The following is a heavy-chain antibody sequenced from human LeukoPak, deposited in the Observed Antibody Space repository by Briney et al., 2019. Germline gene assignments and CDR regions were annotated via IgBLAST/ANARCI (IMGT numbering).Heavy chain of an antibody. V-gene: IGHV4-39*07. CDR1: GGSISSSSYY. J-gene: IGHJ4*02. CDR3: ARFRITMVRGVIRGYYFDY. Sequence: PSETLSLTCTVSGGSISSSSYYWGWIRQPPGKGLEWIGSIYYSGSTYYNPSLKGRVTISVDTSKNQFSLKLSSVTAADTAVYYCARFRITMVRGVIRGYYFDYWGQGTLVTVSS. CDR2: IYYSGST. D-gene: IGHD3-10*01.